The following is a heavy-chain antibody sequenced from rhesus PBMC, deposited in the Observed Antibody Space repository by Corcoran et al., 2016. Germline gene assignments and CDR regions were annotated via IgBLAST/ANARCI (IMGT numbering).Heavy chain of an antibody. CDR2: FSGRGGST. V-gene: IGHV4-173*01. CDR1: GGSISSNH. D-gene: IGHD2-27*01. Sequence: QLQLQESGPGLVKPSETLSLTCAVYGGSISSNHWTWIRQPPGTGLEWIGRFSGRGGSTDYNPSLKSRFTISTDTSKNQFSLNLNSVTAADTAVYYCARAYCSGTYCYRLFFDYWGQGVLVTVSS. CDR3: ARAYCSGTYCYRLFFDY. J-gene: IGHJ4*01.